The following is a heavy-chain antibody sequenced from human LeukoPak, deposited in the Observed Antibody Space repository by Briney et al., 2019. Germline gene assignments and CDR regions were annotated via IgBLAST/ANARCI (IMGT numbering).Heavy chain of an antibody. V-gene: IGHV3-7*01. CDR1: GFSFSSYW. CDR2: INQDGSEE. D-gene: IGHD2-2*01. CDR3: ARNARGPGDY. J-gene: IGHJ4*02. Sequence: GGSLRLSCAASGFSFSSYWMHWVRQAPGQGLEWVANINQDGSEEYYVDSVKGRFTVSRDNAKNSVYLQMNSLRVEDTAIYYCARNARGPGDYWGQGTVVTVSS.